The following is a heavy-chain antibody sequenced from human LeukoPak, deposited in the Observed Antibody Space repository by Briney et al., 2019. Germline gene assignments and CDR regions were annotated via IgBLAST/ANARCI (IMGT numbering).Heavy chain of an antibody. J-gene: IGHJ6*03. V-gene: IGHV1-18*01. CDR1: GYTFTSYG. CDR3: ARVSASPRPYDYIWGSYRSYYYYYMDV. D-gene: IGHD3-16*02. CDR2: ISAYNGNT. Sequence: GASVKVSCKASGYTFTSYGISWVRQAPGQGLEWMGWISAYNGNTNYAQKLQGRVTMTTDTSTSTAYMELRSLRSDDTAVYYCARVSASPRPYDYIWGSYRSYYYYYMDVWGKGTTVTVSS.